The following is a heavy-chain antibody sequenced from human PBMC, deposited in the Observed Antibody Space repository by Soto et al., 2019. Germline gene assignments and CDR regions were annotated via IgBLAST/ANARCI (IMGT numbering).Heavy chain of an antibody. CDR3: ARGKSRDAYKPLGY. D-gene: IGHD1-1*01. J-gene: IGHJ4*02. CDR1: VFTVINYY. Sequence: GASLRLSFAASVFTVINYYMSWVLQAPGRVLQWVSVIYTAGPTYYADSLKVRFTISRDESKNTLYFQMDNLRAEDTATYYCARGKSRDAYKPLGYWGPGTLVTVSS. CDR2: IYTAGPT. V-gene: IGHV3-53*01.